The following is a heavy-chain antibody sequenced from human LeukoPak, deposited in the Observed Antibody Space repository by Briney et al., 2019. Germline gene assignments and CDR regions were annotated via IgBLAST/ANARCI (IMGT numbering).Heavy chain of an antibody. J-gene: IGHJ4*02. CDR3: ARDPDDYDSSGYWDY. CDR1: GFTFSSYW. V-gene: IGHV3-7*01. D-gene: IGHD3-22*01. Sequence: GGSLRLSCAASGFTFSSYWMSWVRQAPGKGLEWVANIKQDGSEKYYVDSVKGRFTISRDNAKNSLYLQMNSLRAEDTAVYYCARDPDDYDSSGYWDYWGQGTLVTVSS. CDR2: IKQDGSEK.